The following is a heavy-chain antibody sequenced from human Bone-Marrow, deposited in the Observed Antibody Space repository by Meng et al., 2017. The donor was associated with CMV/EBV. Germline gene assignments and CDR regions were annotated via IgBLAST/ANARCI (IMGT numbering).Heavy chain of an antibody. V-gene: IGHV1-2*02. J-gene: IGHJ4*02. D-gene: IGHD2-8*01. CDR1: GYTFTAHY. Sequence: ASVKVSCKASGYTFTAHYFHWVRQAPGQGLEWMGWINPNSGGTNYAQKFQGRVTMTRDTSISTAYMELSRLRSDDTAVYYCARGPLVRILYHNHHYPFDYWGQGTLVTVSS. CDR3: ARGPLVRILYHNHHYPFDY. CDR2: INPNSGGT.